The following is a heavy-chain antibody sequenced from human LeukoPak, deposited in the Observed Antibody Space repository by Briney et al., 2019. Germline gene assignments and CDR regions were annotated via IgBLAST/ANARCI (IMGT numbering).Heavy chain of an antibody. J-gene: IGHJ3*02. V-gene: IGHV3-15*01. CDR2: IKGESGGGTT. CDR1: GFTFSNAW. D-gene: IGHD5-18*01. Sequence: GGSLRLSCAASGFTFSNAWMSWVRQGPGKGLEWVGRIKGESGGGTTDYATPVKGRFTISRDDSKTTLYLQMNSLETADTAVYDCLPEGYTYGYHSFHMWGQGTMVTVSS. CDR3: LPEGYTYGYHSFHM.